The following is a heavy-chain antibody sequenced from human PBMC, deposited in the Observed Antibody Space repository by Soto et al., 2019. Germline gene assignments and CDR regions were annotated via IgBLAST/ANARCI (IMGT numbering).Heavy chain of an antibody. CDR3: ARGGSSSSYLDY. V-gene: IGHV4-59*01. Sequence: QVQLQESGPGLVKPSETLSLTCTVSGGSISSYYWSWIRQPPGKGLEWIGYIYYSGSTNYNPSLKSRVTISVDTSKNQFSLKLSSVTAADTAVYYCARGGSSSSYLDYWGQGTLVTVSS. J-gene: IGHJ4*02. CDR1: GGSISSYY. D-gene: IGHD6-6*01. CDR2: IYYSGST.